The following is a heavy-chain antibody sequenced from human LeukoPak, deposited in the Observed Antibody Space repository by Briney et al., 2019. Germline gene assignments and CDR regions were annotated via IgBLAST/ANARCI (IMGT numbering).Heavy chain of an antibody. CDR1: GGSISSGSYY. J-gene: IGHJ5*02. CDR2: INHSGST. D-gene: IGHD5-18*01. V-gene: IGHV4-39*07. CDR3: ASTAMVS. Sequence: SQTLSLTCTVSGGSISSGSYYWSWIRQPPGKGLEWIGEINHSGSTNYNPSLKSRVTISVDTSKNQSSLKLSSVTAADTAVYYCASTAMVSWGQGTLVTVSS.